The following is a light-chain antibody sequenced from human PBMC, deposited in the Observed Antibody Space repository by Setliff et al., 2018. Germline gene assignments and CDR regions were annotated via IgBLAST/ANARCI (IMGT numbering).Light chain of an antibody. J-gene: IGLJ2*01. V-gene: IGLV1-44*01. CDR1: SSNIGSNT. CDR2: RNN. CDR3: AAWDDSLNAEVV. Sequence: QSVLTQPPSASGTPGQRVTISCSGSSSNIGSNTVNWYQQLPGTAPKLLIYRNNQRPSVVPDRFSGSKSGTSASLAISGLQSEDEADYYCAAWDDSLNAEVVFGGGT.